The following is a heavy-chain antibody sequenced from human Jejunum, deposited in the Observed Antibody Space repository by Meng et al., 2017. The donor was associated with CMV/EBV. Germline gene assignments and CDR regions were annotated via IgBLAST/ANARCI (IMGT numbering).Heavy chain of an antibody. CDR1: GFRVGNNY. Sequence: SLSLSLSASGFRVGNNYMNWVRQAPGKGLEWVSVIYDVGNTYYADSVKGRFFISRDSSKNILYLQMNSLRPEDTALYYCARGAFDWGQGTLVTVS. V-gene: IGHV3-66*02. D-gene: IGHD2/OR15-2a*01. J-gene: IGHJ4*02. CDR2: IYDVGNT. CDR3: ARGAFD.